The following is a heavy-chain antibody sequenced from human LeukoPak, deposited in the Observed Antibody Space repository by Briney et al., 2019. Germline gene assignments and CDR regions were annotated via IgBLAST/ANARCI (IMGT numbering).Heavy chain of an antibody. D-gene: IGHD6-19*01. J-gene: IGHJ4*02. V-gene: IGHV1-18*04. CDR1: GYTFSSYG. Sequence: GATVKVSCTASGYTFSSYGMSWVRQAPGQGLEWMGWISGYNGNTNNAQKLQGRVTMTTDTSTSTAYMELRSLRTDDTAVYYCARDVSGWSYFDYWGQGTLVTVSS. CDR3: ARDVSGWSYFDY. CDR2: ISGYNGNT.